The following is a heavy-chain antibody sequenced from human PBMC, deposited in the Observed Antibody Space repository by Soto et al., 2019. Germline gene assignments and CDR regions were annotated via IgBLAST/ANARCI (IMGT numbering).Heavy chain of an antibody. CDR1: GFTFSSYG. J-gene: IGHJ6*02. CDR3: AKDLEQQLVLNYGMDV. D-gene: IGHD6-13*01. CDR2: VSYDGNNK. Sequence: QVQLVESGGGVVQPGTSLRLSCAPSGFTFSSYGMYWVRQAPGKGLEWVAVVSYDGNNKYYADSVKGRFTISRDNAKNMLYLQMNSLRAEDTAVYYCAKDLEQQLVLNYGMDVWGQGTTVTVSS. V-gene: IGHV3-30*18.